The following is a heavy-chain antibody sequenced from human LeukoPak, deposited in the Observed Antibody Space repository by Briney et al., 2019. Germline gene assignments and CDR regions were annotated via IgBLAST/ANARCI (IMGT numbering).Heavy chain of an antibody. D-gene: IGHD2-21*02. CDR2: IYHSGST. V-gene: IGHV4-38-2*02. CDR3: ARDQAYCGGDCYFDF. Sequence: SETLSLTCAVSDYSISSAYYWGWIRQPPGKGLEWIGSIYHSGSTDYNPSLKSRVTISVDTSKDQFSLKLRSVTAADTAVYYCARDQAYCGGDCYFDFWGQGTLVTVSS. J-gene: IGHJ4*02. CDR1: DYSISSAYY.